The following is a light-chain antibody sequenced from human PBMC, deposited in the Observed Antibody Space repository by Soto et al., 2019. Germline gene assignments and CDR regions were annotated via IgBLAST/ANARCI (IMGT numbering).Light chain of an antibody. CDR2: AAS. CDR1: QSISTY. CDR3: QQSFSTLGWT. Sequence: DIQMTQSPSSLSASVGDRVTITCRAGQSISTYLNWYQQKSGKPPKLLISAASSLQSGVPSRFSGSGSGTDITLTISSLQPEDFATYYCQQSFSTLGWTFGQGTKVDIK. V-gene: IGKV1-39*01. J-gene: IGKJ1*01.